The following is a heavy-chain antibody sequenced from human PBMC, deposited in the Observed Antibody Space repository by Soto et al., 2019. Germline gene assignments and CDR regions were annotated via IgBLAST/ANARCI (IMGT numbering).Heavy chain of an antibody. J-gene: IGHJ5*02. CDR3: ARNVHCFGL. CDR2: INTGNGNT. Sequence: HQSPGQGLEWMGWINTGNGNTHYSQKFQGRVTFPRDASATTAYMELSSLTSDYTAGYHCARNVHCFGLRGKGSLVPGS. V-gene: IGHV1-3*04.